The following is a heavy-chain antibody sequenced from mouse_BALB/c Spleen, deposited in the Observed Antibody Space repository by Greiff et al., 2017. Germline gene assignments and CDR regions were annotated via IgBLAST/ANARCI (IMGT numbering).Heavy chain of an antibody. Sequence: EVQRVESGGGLVKPGGSLQLSCAASGFTFSDYYMYWVRQTPEKRLEWVATISDGGSYTYYPDSVKGRFTISRDNAKNNLYLQMSSLKSEDTAMYYCARDFYGSSFYFDCWGQGATLAVSS. D-gene: IGHD1-1*01. CDR2: ISDGGSYT. V-gene: IGHV5-4*02. J-gene: IGHJ2*01. CDR1: GFTFSDYY. CDR3: ARDFYGSSFYFDC.